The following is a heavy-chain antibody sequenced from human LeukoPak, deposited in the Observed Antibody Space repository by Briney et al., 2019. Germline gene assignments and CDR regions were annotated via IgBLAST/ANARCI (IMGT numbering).Heavy chain of an antibody. CDR1: GASISDLY. D-gene: IGHD7-27*01. V-gene: IGHV4-4*07. Sequence: SKTLSLTCSVSGASISDLYWSWIRQPAGKGLEWIGRIYSSGNTNYNPSLRSRVTMSLDASKNQFSLKLSSVTAADTAVYYCARKSGDYWGQGTLVTVSS. CDR2: IYSSGNT. J-gene: IGHJ4*02. CDR3: ARKSGDY.